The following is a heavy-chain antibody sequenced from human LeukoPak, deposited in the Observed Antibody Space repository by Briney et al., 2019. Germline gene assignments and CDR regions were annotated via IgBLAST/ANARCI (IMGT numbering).Heavy chain of an antibody. D-gene: IGHD3-3*01. Sequence: PSETLSLTCAVSGYSISSGYYWGWIRQPPGKGLEWIGSIHHSGSTYYNPSLKSRVTISVDTSKNQFSLKLSSVTAADTAVYYCARHHEEIFGVVSWFDPWGQGTLVTVSS. CDR3: ARHHEEIFGVVSWFDP. CDR1: GYSISSGYY. J-gene: IGHJ5*02. CDR2: IHHSGST. V-gene: IGHV4-38-2*01.